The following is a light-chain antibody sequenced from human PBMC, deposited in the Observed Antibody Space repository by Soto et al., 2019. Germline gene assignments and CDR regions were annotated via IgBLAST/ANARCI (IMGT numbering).Light chain of an antibody. V-gene: IGKV3-20*01. J-gene: IGKJ1*01. CDR1: QSVSYS. CDR2: GAS. CDR3: QQYGSSGT. Sequence: EIVMTQSPATLSVSPGERATLSCRASQSVSYSLAWYQQKPGQAPRLLIYGASSRATGIPDRFSGSGSGTDFTLTISRLEPEDFAVYYCQQYGSSGTFGQGTKVDI.